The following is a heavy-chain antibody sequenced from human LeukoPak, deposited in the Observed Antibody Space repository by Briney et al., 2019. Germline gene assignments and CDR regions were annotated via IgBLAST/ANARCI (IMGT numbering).Heavy chain of an antibody. Sequence: GESLKISCKGSGYSFTSYWIGWVLQMPGKGLEWMGIIYPGDSDTRYSPSFQGQVTISADKSISTAYLQWSSLKASDTAMCYCARADYYDSSGYYYGEAFDIWGQGTMVTVSS. V-gene: IGHV5-51*01. CDR2: IYPGDSDT. J-gene: IGHJ3*02. CDR1: GYSFTSYW. D-gene: IGHD3-22*01. CDR3: ARADYYDSSGYYYGEAFDI.